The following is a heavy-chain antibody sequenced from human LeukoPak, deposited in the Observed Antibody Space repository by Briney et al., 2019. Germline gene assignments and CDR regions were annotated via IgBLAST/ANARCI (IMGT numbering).Heavy chain of an antibody. V-gene: IGHV3-48*01. CDR2: ISSSSRTI. J-gene: IGHJ4*02. Sequence: PGGSLRLSCAASGFTFSSYWTSWVRQAPGKGLEWVSYISSSSRTIYYADSVKGRFTISRDNAKNSLYLQMNGLRAEDTAVYYCARPYDFWSGYSAGSYFDYWGQGTLVTVSS. D-gene: IGHD3-3*01. CDR1: GFTFSSYW. CDR3: ARPYDFWSGYSAGSYFDY.